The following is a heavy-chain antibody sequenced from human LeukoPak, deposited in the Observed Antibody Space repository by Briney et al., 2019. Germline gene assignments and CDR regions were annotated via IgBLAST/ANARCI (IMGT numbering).Heavy chain of an antibody. J-gene: IGHJ4*02. V-gene: IGHV3-7*01. CDR2: IKHDGSGM. D-gene: IGHD3-22*01. CDR1: EFTLSYFW. CDR3: ARGGGRGDYNERYYFDY. Sequence: GGSLRLSCTTSEFTLSYFWMSWVRQAPGKGLEWVANIKHDGSGMSYVDSVKGRFTISRDNAKNSLHLQMNSLTAEDTAVYYCARGGGRGDYNERYYFDYWGQGTLVTVSS.